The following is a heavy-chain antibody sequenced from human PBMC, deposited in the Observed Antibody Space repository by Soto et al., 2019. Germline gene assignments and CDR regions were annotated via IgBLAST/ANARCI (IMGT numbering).Heavy chain of an antibody. CDR2: ISGSGGST. Sequence: LRLSCEGSGFTFSTYAMSWVRPAPGKGLEWVSAISGSGGSTYYTDSVKGRFTISRDNSKNTLYLQMNTLRAEDTALYYCALRKTVSYFDYWGQGSLVTVS. CDR1: GFTFSTYA. CDR3: ALRKTVSYFDY. V-gene: IGHV3-23*01. D-gene: IGHD4-17*01. J-gene: IGHJ4*02.